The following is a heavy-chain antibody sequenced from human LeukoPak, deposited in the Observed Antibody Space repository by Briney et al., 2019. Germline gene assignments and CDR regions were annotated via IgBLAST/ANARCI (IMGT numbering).Heavy chain of an antibody. V-gene: IGHV4-59*01. CDR2: MHPGGTT. Sequence: HSETLSLTCSLFADSTKNYYWTWVRQPPGEGLEWVGNMHPGGTTKFHPSLEGRVTMSIDTSNKQFSLRLRSVTAADTATYYCAKTGSLFGRFLDHWGPGALVIVSS. D-gene: IGHD3-10*02. CDR3: AKTGSLFGRFLDH. CDR1: ADSTKNYY. J-gene: IGHJ4*02.